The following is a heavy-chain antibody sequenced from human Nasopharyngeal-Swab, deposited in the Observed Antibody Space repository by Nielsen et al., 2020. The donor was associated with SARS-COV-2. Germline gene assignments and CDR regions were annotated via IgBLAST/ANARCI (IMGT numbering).Heavy chain of an antibody. CDR1: GFTFSSYW. CDR3: AREWAAYDYVWGSYRYTVFDY. CDR2: IKQDGSEK. J-gene: IGHJ4*02. D-gene: IGHD3-16*02. Sequence: GGSLRLSCAASGFTFSSYWMSWVRQAPGKGLEWVANIKQDGSEKYYVDSVKGRFTISRDNAKNSLYLQMNSLRADDTAVYYCAREWAAYDYVWGSYRYTVFDYWGQGTLVTVSS. V-gene: IGHV3-7*01.